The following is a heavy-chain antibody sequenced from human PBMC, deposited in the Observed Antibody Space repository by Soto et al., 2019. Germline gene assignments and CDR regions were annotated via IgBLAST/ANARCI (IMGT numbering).Heavy chain of an antibody. CDR3: ARSPAGIAADPGWFDP. Sequence: QLQLQESGSGLVKPSQTLSLTCAVSGGSISSGGYSWSWIRQPPGKGLEWIGYIYHSGSTYYNPSLKSRVTISVDRSKNQFSLKLGSVTAADTAVYYCARSPAGIAADPGWFDPWGQGTLVTVSS. D-gene: IGHD6-13*01. J-gene: IGHJ5*02. CDR1: GGSISSGGYS. V-gene: IGHV4-30-2*01. CDR2: IYHSGST.